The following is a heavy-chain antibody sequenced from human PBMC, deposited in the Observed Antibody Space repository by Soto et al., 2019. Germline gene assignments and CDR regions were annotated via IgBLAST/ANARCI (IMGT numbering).Heavy chain of an antibody. J-gene: IGHJ3*02. D-gene: IGHD4-17*01. Sequence: GGSLRLSCTASGFTFGDYAMSWFRQAPGKGLEWVGFIRSKAYGGTTEYAASVKGRFTISRDGSKSIAYLQMNSLKTEDTAVYYCTSEDPVEYGDYSIWGQGTMVTFSS. V-gene: IGHV3-49*01. CDR2: IRSKAYGGTT. CDR3: TSEDPVEYGDYSI. CDR1: GFTFGDYA.